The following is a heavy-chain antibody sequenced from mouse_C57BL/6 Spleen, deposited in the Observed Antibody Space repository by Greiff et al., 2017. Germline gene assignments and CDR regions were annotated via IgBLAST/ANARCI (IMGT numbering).Heavy chain of an antibody. CDR2: IWSGGST. CDR3: ARSSDYGSSPNYYAMDD. CDR1: GFSLTSSG. Sequence: VQLQESGPGLVQPSQSLSITCTVSGFSLTSSGVHWVRPSPGKGLEWLGVIWSGGSTDYNAALISRLSIRKDNSKSQVFFKMNSLQADDTAIYYCARSSDYGSSPNYYAMDDWGQGTSVTVSS. V-gene: IGHV2-2*01. D-gene: IGHD1-1*01. J-gene: IGHJ4*01.